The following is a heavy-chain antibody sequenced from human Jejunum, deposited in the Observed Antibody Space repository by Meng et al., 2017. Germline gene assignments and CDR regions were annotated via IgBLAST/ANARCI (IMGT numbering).Heavy chain of an antibody. V-gene: IGHV3-74*01. D-gene: IGHD5-24*01. CDR2: IDTAGSGT. Sequence: EVQRVESGGGGVQPGGSRRRSWAASGFTFSNYWLHWVRQAPGKGLVWVSRIDTAGSGTSYADSVKGRFTISRDNAKNTLYLQMNSLRAEDTAVYYCVRDYSGYTHEFDYWGLGTLVTVSS. CDR3: VRDYSGYTHEFDY. CDR1: GFTFSNYW. J-gene: IGHJ4*02.